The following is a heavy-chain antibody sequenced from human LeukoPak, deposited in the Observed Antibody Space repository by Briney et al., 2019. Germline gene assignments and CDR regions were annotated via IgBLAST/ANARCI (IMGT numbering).Heavy chain of an antibody. CDR3: ARDPPYYYDSSGYPNYYFDY. CDR1: GFTFSSYA. J-gene: IGHJ4*02. D-gene: IGHD3-22*01. CDR2: ISYDGSNK. V-gene: IGHV3-30-3*01. Sequence: GSLRLSCAASGFTFSSYAMHWVRQAPGKGLEWVAVISYDGSNKYYADSVKGRFTISRDNSKNTLYLQMNSLRAEDTAVYYCARDPPYYYDSSGYPNYYFDYWGQGTLVTVSS.